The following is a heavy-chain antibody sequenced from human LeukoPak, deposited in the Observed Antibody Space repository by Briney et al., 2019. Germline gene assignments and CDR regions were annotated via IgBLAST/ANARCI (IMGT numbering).Heavy chain of an antibody. J-gene: IGHJ4*02. V-gene: IGHV3-30*04. CDR1: GFTFSSYA. D-gene: IGHD5-18*01. CDR3: AISRIQLWSVDY. CDR2: ISYDGSNK. Sequence: GGSLRLSCAASGFTFSSYAMHWVRQAPGKGLEWVAVISYDGSNKYYADSVKGRFTISRDNSKNTLYLQMNSLRAEDTAVYYCAISRIQLWSVDYWGQGTLVTVSS.